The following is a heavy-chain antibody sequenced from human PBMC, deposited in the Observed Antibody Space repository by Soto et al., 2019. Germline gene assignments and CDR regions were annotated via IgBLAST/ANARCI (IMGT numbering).Heavy chain of an antibody. CDR3: VRWNGFGDR. CDR2: FSGGGGGT. J-gene: IGHJ5*02. CDR1: GFIISDYG. D-gene: IGHD1-1*01. Sequence: EVQLLESGGRLVQPGGSLRLSCAVSGFIISDYGVTWVRQAPGKALEWVSGFSGGGGGTFYADSVKGRFTISRDDPKNTAYLQMNSLGAEDTAVYDCVRWNGFGDRWGQGTLVTVYS. V-gene: IGHV3-23*01.